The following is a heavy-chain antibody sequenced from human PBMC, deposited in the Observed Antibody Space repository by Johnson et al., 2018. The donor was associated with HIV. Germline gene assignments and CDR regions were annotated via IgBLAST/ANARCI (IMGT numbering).Heavy chain of an antibody. J-gene: IGHJ3*01. V-gene: IGHV3-20*04. D-gene: IGHD5-24*01. Sequence: VLLVESGGGVVRPGGSLRLSCAASGFTFDDYGMRWVRQAPGKGLEWVSGVNWNGGSTGYAAYVKGRFTISRDNAKNTLYLQMSSLRPEDTAVHYCAKDGYRAALDVWGQGTMVTVST. CDR2: VNWNGGST. CDR1: GFTFDDYG. CDR3: AKDGYRAALDV.